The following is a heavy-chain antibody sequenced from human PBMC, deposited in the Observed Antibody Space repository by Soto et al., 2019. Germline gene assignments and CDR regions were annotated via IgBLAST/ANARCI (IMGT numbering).Heavy chain of an antibody. V-gene: IGHV3-23*01. CDR3: AKGAYSGSYPGPGTFDY. Sequence: PGGSLRLSCAASGFTFSSYAMSWVRQAPGKGLEWVSAISGSGGSTYYADSVKGRFTISRDNSKNTLYLQMNSLRAEDTAVYYCAKGAYSGSYPGPGTFDYWGQGTLVTVSS. D-gene: IGHD1-26*01. J-gene: IGHJ4*02. CDR1: GFTFSSYA. CDR2: ISGSGGST.